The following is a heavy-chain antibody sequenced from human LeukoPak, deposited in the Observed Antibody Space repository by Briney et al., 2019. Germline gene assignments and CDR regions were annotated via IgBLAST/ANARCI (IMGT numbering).Heavy chain of an antibody. V-gene: IGHV1-69*05. Sequence: SVKVSFTASGGTFNSYAISWVRQAPGQGLEWMGGIIPLFGTANYAQEFQGRVTFTTDDSASTAYMEVSSLRSEDSAMYYCASGSLGDGYGVGDYYQYMDVWGKGTTVTVSS. CDR3: ASGSLGDGYGVGDYYQYMDV. D-gene: IGHD5-24*01. CDR1: GGTFNSYA. CDR2: IIPLFGTA. J-gene: IGHJ6*03.